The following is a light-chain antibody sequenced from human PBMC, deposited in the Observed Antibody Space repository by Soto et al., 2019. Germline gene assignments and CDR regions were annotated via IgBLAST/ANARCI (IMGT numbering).Light chain of an antibody. J-gene: IGKJ4*01. Sequence: DIQMTQSPSTLSASLGHRVTITCRASQSISSWLAWYQQKPGKAPKLLIFDASSLESGTPSRFSGRRSGTQFTLTINGLQPDDFATYYCQQYDNYKPLTFGGGTTVDIK. CDR1: QSISSW. V-gene: IGKV1-5*01. CDR2: DAS. CDR3: QQYDNYKPLT.